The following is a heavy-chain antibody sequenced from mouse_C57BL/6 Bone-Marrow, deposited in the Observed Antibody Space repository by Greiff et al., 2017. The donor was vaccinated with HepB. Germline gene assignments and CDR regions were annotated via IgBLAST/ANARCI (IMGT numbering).Heavy chain of an antibody. CDR3: ARDPRLLRAAMDY. CDR2: ISYDGSN. Sequence: EVKLMESGPGLVKPSQSLSLTCSVTGYSITSGYYWNWIRQFPGKKLEWMGYISYDGSNNYNPSLKNRISITRDTSKNQFFLKLNSGTTEDTAAYYWARDPRLLRAAMDYGGQGTSVTVSS. V-gene: IGHV3-6*01. CDR1: GYSITSGYY. J-gene: IGHJ4*01. D-gene: IGHD1-1*01.